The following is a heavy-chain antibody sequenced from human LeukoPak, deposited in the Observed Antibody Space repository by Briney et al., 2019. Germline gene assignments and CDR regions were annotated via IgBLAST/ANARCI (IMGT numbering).Heavy chain of an antibody. V-gene: IGHV3-7*04. CDR3: ARDDDYGSGSYPYFDY. D-gene: IGHD3-10*01. CDR1: GFTFSSYW. Sequence: PGGSLRLSCAASGFTFSSYWMSWVPQAPGKGLEWVANIKQDGSEKYYVDSVKGRFTISRDNAKNSLYLQMNSLRAEDTAVYYCARDDDYGSGSYPYFDYWGQGTLVTVSS. CDR2: IKQDGSEK. J-gene: IGHJ4*02.